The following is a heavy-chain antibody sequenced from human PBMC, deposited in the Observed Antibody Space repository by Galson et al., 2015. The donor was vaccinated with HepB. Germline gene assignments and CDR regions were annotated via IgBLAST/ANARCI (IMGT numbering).Heavy chain of an antibody. CDR3: ARGGSGYDFFDY. Sequence: ETLSLTCTVSGGSISSYYWSWIRQPPGKGLEWIGYIYYSGSTNYNPSLKSRVTISVDTSKNQFSLKLSSVTAADTAVYYCARGGSGYDFFDYWGQGTLVTVSS. J-gene: IGHJ4*02. CDR2: IYYSGST. CDR1: GGSISSYY. V-gene: IGHV4-59*01. D-gene: IGHD5-12*01.